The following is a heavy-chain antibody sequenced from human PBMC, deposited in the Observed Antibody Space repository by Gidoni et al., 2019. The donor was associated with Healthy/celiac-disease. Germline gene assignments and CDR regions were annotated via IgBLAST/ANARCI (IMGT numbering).Heavy chain of an antibody. CDR1: GGSISSSSYY. CDR3: ARQFTYFDY. Sequence: QLQLQESGPGLVKLSETLSLTCTVSGGSISSSSYYWGWIRQPPGKGLEWIGSIYSSGSTYYNPSLNSRVTIYVDTSKNQFSLKLSSVTAAVTAVYYFARQFTYFDYWGQGTLVTVSS. J-gene: IGHJ4*02. CDR2: IYSSGST. V-gene: IGHV4-39*01.